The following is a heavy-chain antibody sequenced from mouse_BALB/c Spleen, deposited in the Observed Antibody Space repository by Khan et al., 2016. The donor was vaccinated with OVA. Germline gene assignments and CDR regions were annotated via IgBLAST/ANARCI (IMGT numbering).Heavy chain of an antibody. CDR3: ARGYFGNYEFVY. D-gene: IGHD2-1*01. CDR1: GYTFTSYW. Sequence: VELVESGAEVVKPGASVKLSCKTTGYTFTSYWIQWIEQRPGQGLGWIGQIFPGTGTTYYNENFKGKATLTVDTSSSTAYMQLSSLTSEDSAVYFCARGYFGNYEFVYWGQGTLVTGSP. V-gene: IGHV1S132*01. CDR2: IFPGTGTT. J-gene: IGHJ3*01.